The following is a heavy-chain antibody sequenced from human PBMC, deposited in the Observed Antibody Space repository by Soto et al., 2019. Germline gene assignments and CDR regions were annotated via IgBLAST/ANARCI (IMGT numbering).Heavy chain of an antibody. J-gene: IGHJ3*02. V-gene: IGHV3-33*01. CDR1: GFTFSSYG. D-gene: IGHD2-2*01. Sequence: PVGSLRLSCAASGFTFSSYGMHWVSQAPGKGLEWVALIWFDGSDKYYADSVKGRFTISRDNSKNTLYLQMNSLRADDTAVYYCARLYCSSTSCYSVGAFDIWGQGTMVTVSS. CDR2: IWFDGSDK. CDR3: ARLYCSSTSCYSVGAFDI.